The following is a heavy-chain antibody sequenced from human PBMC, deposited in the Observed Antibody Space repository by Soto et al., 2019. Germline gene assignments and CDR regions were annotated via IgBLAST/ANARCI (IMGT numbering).Heavy chain of an antibody. D-gene: IGHD3-10*01. Sequence: PGGSLRLSCVASGIRFSDYVLNWVRRAQGEGLEWVSTINFSGDKTFYSDSVKGRFSTSRDNSRETLFLQMNRLRADDAAVNYCARRARTPTTTMGAFVIRGQGTMVTGSS. J-gene: IGHJ3*02. CDR1: GIRFSDYV. V-gene: IGHV3-23*01. CDR3: ARRARTPTTTMGAFVI. CDR2: INFSGDKT.